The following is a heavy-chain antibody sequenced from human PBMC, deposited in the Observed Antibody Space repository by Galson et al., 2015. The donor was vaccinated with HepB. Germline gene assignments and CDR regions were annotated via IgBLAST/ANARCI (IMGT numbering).Heavy chain of an antibody. V-gene: IGHV3-7*01. CDR2: IKQDGSEK. CDR1: GFTFSSFW. D-gene: IGHD4-23*01. CDR3: ARDSVTVTDWYFDL. J-gene: IGHJ2*01. Sequence: LRLSCAASGFTFSSFWMSWVRQAPGKGLEWVANIKQDGSEKYYVDSVKGRFTISRDNTKNSLYLQMNSLRAEDTAVYYCARDSVTVTDWYFDLWGRGTLVTVSS.